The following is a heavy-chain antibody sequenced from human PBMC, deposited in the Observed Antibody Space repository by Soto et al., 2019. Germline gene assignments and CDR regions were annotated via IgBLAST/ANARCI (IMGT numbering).Heavy chain of an antibody. Sequence: QVHLVQSGAEVKKPGASVKVSCKGSGYEFTTYGITWVRQAPGQGLEWMAWISAHDGNTDYAQKLQGRGTVTRDTSTSTAYMELRSLRYYHAAVYYSARGSYADYWGQGALVTVSS. V-gene: IGHV1-18*01. J-gene: IGHJ4*02. CDR1: GYEFTTYG. CDR2: ISAHDGNT. D-gene: IGHD3-10*01. CDR3: ARGSYADY.